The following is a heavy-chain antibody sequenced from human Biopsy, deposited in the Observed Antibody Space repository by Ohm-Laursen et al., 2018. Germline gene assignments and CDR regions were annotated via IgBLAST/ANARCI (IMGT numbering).Heavy chain of an antibody. Sequence: GTLSLTCTVSGGSISSYYWSWIRQPPGKGLQWIGYVYYTGSTDYNPSLQSRVTISVDTSKNHFSLRLRSVIPADTAIYYCARDRGYYSDRTVPGYFDLWGRGTLVTVSS. D-gene: IGHD3-22*01. CDR1: GGSISSYY. CDR3: ARDRGYYSDRTVPGYFDL. J-gene: IGHJ2*01. CDR2: VYYTGST. V-gene: IGHV4-59*01.